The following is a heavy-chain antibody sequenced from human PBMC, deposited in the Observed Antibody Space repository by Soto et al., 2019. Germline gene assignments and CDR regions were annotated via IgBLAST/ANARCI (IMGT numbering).Heavy chain of an antibody. CDR3: AHGIVVPGAFDIWGHAGASAFDF. CDR1: GFSLTTSGVG. J-gene: IGHJ3*01. D-gene: IGHD6-19*01. V-gene: IGHV2-5*02. CDR2: IFSDDHK. Sequence: QITLKESGPTLVTPTQTLTLTCTFSGFSLTTSGVGVGWIRQPPGKALEWLALIFSDDHKRLSPSLETRLTITTDNCRVQVSLKMTNRGAVDTATYYCAHGIVVPGAFDIWGHAGASAFDFWGRGTMVAVS.